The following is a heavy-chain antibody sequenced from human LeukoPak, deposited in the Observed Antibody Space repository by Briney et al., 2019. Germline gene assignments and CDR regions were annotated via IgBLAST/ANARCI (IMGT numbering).Heavy chain of an antibody. CDR3: AREGPTSFSVY. Sequence: SETLSLTCSVSGYSISSGYYWGWIRQPPGKGLEWIGSIYHSGSTYYNPSLKSRVTISVDTSKNQFSLKLSSVTAADTAVYYCAREGPTSFSVYWGQGTLVTVST. D-gene: IGHD1-1*01. J-gene: IGHJ4*02. CDR2: IYHSGST. V-gene: IGHV4-38-2*02. CDR1: GYSISSGYY.